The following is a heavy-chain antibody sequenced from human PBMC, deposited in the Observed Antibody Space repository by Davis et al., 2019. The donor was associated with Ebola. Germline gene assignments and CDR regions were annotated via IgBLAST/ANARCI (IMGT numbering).Heavy chain of an antibody. V-gene: IGHV4-34*01. D-gene: IGHD5-18*01. CDR2: IDHSGST. Sequence: SETLSLTCAVYGGSFSGYYWSWIRQPPGKGLEWIGEIDHSGSTNYNPSLKSRVTISTDTSKNQFSLKLNSVTAADTAVYYCARDRGYDYIWGQGTLVTVSS. CDR3: ARDRGYDYI. CDR1: GGSFSGYY. J-gene: IGHJ4*02.